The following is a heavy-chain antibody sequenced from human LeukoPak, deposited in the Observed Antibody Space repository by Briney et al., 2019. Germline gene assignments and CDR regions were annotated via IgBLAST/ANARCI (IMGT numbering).Heavy chain of an antibody. D-gene: IGHD3-3*01. V-gene: IGHV1-46*04. CDR3: GKDKGRYDFWSGTTYYYYMDV. J-gene: IGHJ6*03. Sequence: ASVKVSCTASGYTFTSYYMHWVRQAPGQGLEWMGIINPSGGSTCYAQTLQGRFTMTRDMSTSTVYMELSSLRAEDTAVYYCGKDKGRYDFWSGTTYYYYMDVWGKGTTVTVSS. CDR1: GYTFTSYY. CDR2: INPSGGST.